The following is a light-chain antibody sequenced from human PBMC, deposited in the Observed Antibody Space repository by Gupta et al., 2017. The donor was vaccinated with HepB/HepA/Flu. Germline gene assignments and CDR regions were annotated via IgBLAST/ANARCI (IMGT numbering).Light chain of an antibody. V-gene: IGKV3-11*01. CDR3: QQRSSWPLT. J-gene: IGKJ4*01. CDR1: QGVSSY. Sequence: EIVLTQPPGTLSLSPGERATLSCTASQGVSSYVAWYHQKPGQAPRLLIYDASNRATGIPARFSGSGSGTDFTLTISSLEPEDFAVYYCQQRSSWPLTFGGGTKVEIK. CDR2: DAS.